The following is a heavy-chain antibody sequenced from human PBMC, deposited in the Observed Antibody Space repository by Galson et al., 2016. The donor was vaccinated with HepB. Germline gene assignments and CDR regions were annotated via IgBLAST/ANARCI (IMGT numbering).Heavy chain of an antibody. CDR2: ISGSGGST. J-gene: IGHJ1*01. CDR3: TKDDSISREYFQH. D-gene: IGHD3-22*01. V-gene: IGHV3-23*01. Sequence: SLRLSCAASGFTFSSYAMSWVRQAPGKGLEWVSAISGSGGSTYYADSVKGRFTISRDNSKNTLYLQMDSLRAEDTAVYYCTKDDSISREYFQHWGQGTLVTVSS. CDR1: GFTFSSYA.